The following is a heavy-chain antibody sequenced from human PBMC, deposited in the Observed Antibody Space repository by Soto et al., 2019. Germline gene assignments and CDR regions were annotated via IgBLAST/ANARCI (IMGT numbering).Heavy chain of an antibody. Sequence: GASVKVSCKASGGTFSSYAISWVRQAPGQGLEWMGGIIPIFGTANYAQKFQGRVTITADESTSTAYMELSSLRSEDTAVYYCARRGVQEDSSGWYRYYYYYYGMDVWGQGTTVTVSS. V-gene: IGHV1-69*13. J-gene: IGHJ6*02. CDR1: GGTFSSYA. D-gene: IGHD6-19*01. CDR2: IIPIFGTA. CDR3: ARRGVQEDSSGWYRYYYYYYGMDV.